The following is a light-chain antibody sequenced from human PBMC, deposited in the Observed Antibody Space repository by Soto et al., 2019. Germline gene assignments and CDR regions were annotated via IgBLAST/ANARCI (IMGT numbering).Light chain of an antibody. Sequence: QSVLTHPPSVSGAPGQRVTISCTGSSSSIGAGYDVHWYQQRPGTAPKLLIFGNSNRPSGVPDRFSGSKSGTSASLTITGLQAEDEGDYYCQSYDSTLSDRYVFGSGNKVTV. CDR2: GNS. CDR3: QSYDSTLSDRYV. V-gene: IGLV1-40*01. CDR1: SSSIGAGYD. J-gene: IGLJ1*01.